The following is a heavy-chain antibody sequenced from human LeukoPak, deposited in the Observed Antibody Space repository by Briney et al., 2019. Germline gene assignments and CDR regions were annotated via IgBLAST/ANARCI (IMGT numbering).Heavy chain of an antibody. CDR1: GYSFTSYW. CDR2: IYPGDSDT. Sequence: GESLKISCKGSGYSFTSYWIGWVRQMPGKGLEWMGIIYPGDSDTTYSPSFQGQVTISADKSISTAYLQWSSLKASDTAMYYCARRRRGNYDFWSGPFDYWGQGTLVTVSS. V-gene: IGHV5-51*01. D-gene: IGHD3-3*01. J-gene: IGHJ4*02. CDR3: ARRRRGNYDFWSGPFDY.